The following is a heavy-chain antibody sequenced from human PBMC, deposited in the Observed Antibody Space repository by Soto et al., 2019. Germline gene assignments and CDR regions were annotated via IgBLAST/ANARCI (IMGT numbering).Heavy chain of an antibody. CDR1: GGSISSHY. V-gene: IGHV4-39*01. CDR2: IYYSGST. CDR3: ARRWGYSFDY. Sequence: SVTKRLTCTVSGGSISSHYWGRIRRHPGKGLEWIGSIYYSGSTYYNPSLKSRVTISVDTSKNQFSLKLSSVTAADTAVYYCARRWGYSFDYWGQGTLVTVSS. J-gene: IGHJ4*02. D-gene: IGHD7-27*01.